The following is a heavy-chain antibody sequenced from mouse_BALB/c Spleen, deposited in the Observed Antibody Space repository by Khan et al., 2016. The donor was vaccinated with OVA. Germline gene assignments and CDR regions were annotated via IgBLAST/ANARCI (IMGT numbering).Heavy chain of an antibody. D-gene: IGHD1-1*02. Sequence: EVKLVESGGDLVKPGGSLKLSCAASGFTFSTYGMSWVRQTPDMRLEWVATISSGGHYTYYPDSVKGRFTISRDNAKNTLYLQMSSLKSEDTATYYCERTDYYYNSEGFDYWGQGTLVTVSA. CDR2: ISSGGHYT. J-gene: IGHJ3*01. CDR3: ERTDYYYNSEGFDY. CDR1: GFTFSTYG. V-gene: IGHV5-6*01.